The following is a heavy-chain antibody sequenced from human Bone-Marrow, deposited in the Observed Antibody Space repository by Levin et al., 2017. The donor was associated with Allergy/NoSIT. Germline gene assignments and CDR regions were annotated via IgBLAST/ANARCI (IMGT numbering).Heavy chain of an antibody. CDR2: IWYDGSNE. CDR1: GFTFSSHG. V-gene: IGHV3-33*01. J-gene: IGHJ4*02. D-gene: IGHD1-1*01. Sequence: GESLKISCAASGFTFSSHGMHWVRQAPGKGLEWLAVIWYDGSNENYADSVKGRFTTSRDNSKNMLYLQMNSLRAEDTAVYYCVRSPTTGPINSLDYWGQGTLVTVSS. CDR3: VRSPTTGPINSLDY.